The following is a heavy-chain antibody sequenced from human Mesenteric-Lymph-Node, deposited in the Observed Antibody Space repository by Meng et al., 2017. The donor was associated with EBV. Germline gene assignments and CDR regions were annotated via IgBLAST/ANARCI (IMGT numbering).Heavy chain of an antibody. V-gene: IGHV4-30-4*01. CDR1: GGSISSGAYY. CDR2: IFDSGST. CDR3: ARSDLGEYYFDY. J-gene: IGHJ4*02. Sequence: QVQLQESGPGLVKPSQTLSLTCAVSGGSISSGAYYWSWIRQPPGRGLEWIGHIFDSGSTYYTPALESRVTISLDTSKNQVSLKLTSVTAADTAMYYCARSDLGEYYFDYWGQGTLVTVSS. D-gene: IGHD2-21*01.